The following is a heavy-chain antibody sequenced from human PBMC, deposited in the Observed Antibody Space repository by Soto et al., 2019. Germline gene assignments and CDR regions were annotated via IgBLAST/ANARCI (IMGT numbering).Heavy chain of an antibody. D-gene: IGHD2-8*01. CDR1: GGSISSGDSY. Sequence: SETLSLTCTVSGGSISSGDSYWSWIRQPPGKGLEWIGYISYKGNSYYNPSLRSRLMMSVDTSKNLFSLKLSSVTAADTAVYYCPRGGCTNSVCPNWFDPWGQGTLVTVSS. CDR3: PRGGCTNSVCPNWFDP. V-gene: IGHV4-30-4*01. CDR2: ISYKGNS. J-gene: IGHJ5*02.